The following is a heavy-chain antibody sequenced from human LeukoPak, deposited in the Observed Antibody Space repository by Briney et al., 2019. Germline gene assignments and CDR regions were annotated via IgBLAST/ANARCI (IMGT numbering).Heavy chain of an antibody. Sequence: SETLSLTCTVSGGSISSYYWGWIRQPPGKGLEWIGSIYYSGSTYYNPSLKSRVTISVDTSKNQFSLKLSSVTAADTAVYYCAGDRRHFFGVVIPTRLDYWGQGTLVTVSS. CDR1: GGSISSYY. CDR2: IYYSGST. J-gene: IGHJ4*02. D-gene: IGHD3-3*01. CDR3: AGDRRHFFGVVIPTRLDY. V-gene: IGHV4-39*07.